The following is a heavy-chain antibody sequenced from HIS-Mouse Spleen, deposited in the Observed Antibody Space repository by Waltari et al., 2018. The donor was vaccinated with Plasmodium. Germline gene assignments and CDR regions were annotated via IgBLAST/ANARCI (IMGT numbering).Heavy chain of an antibody. D-gene: IGHD4-17*01. Sequence: EVQLVESGGGLIQPGGSLRLSCAASGFTVSSNYMSWVRQAPGKGLEWVSVIYSGGSTYYEDSVKGRFTIYRDNSKNTLYLQMNSLRAEDTAVYYCASKTTVTNHAFDIWGQGTMVTVSS. V-gene: IGHV3-53*01. CDR1: GFTVSSNY. J-gene: IGHJ3*02. CDR3: ASKTTVTNHAFDI. CDR2: IYSGGST.